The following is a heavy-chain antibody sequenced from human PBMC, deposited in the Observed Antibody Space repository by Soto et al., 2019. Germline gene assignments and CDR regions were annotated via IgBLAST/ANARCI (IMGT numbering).Heavy chain of an antibody. J-gene: IGHJ4*02. CDR1: GYRFPISW. V-gene: IGHV5-51*01. CDR3: ATLDAGGWYYFDN. CDR2: IYPGDSDT. Sequence: GESLKISWKVSGYRFPISWFAWVRQMPGKGFEWMGIIYPGDSDTRVSPSFQGQVTFSADKSISTAYLQWSSLKASDTAIYYCATLDAGGWYYFDNWGQGTLVTVSS. D-gene: IGHD6-19*01.